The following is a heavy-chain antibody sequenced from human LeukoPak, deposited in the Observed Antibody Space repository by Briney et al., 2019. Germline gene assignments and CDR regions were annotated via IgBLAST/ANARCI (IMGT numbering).Heavy chain of an antibody. CDR2: ISGSGGST. V-gene: IGHV3-23*01. Sequence: GGSLRLSCAASGFTFSSYAMSWVRQAPGKGLEWVSAISGSGGSTYYADSVKGRFTISRDNSKNTLYLQMNSLRAEDTAVYYCAKAVIYPWGGYSGHYFDYWGQGTLVTVSS. J-gene: IGHJ4*02. CDR3: AKAVIYPWGGYSGHYFDY. D-gene: IGHD5-12*01. CDR1: GFTFSSYA.